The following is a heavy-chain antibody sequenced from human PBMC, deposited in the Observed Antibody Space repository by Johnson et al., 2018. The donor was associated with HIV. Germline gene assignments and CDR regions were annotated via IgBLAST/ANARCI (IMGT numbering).Heavy chain of an antibody. Sequence: EVHLVESGGGVVQPGGSLRLSCAASGFTVSSNYMSWVRQAPGKGLEWVSVIGTAGDTYYPGSVKGRFTISRENAKNSLYLQINSLRAEDTAVYYCARGLGWLQFDGAFDIWGQGTMVTVSS. D-gene: IGHD5-24*01. V-gene: IGHV3-13*01. CDR1: GFTVSSNY. CDR2: IGTAGDT. J-gene: IGHJ3*02. CDR3: ARGLGWLQFDGAFDI.